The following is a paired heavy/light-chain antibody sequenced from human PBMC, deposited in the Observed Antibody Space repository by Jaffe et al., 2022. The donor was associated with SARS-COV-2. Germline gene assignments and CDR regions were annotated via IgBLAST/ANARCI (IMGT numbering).Light chain of an antibody. CDR2: TNN. CDR3: HSYDRSLGEI. Sequence: QSVLTQPPSVSGAPGQTVTIACTGSGSDIGAGQDVHWYQQLPGAAPKLLIYTNNNRASGVPDRFSGSKSGASASLTITGLQAEDEADYYCHSYDRSLGEIFGGGTRLTVL. V-gene: IGLV1-40*01. J-gene: IGLJ2*01. CDR1: GSDIGAGQD.
Heavy chain of an antibody. D-gene: IGHD2-15*01. CDR2: VYFSGST. CDR1: GSINSHY. Sequence: QLQLQESGPGLVKPSETLSLTCTGGSINSHYWSWIRQPPGRGLQWIGYVYFSGSTRYNPSLRSRVTMSVDRSKNQFSLKLTSVTAADTAVYYCARFGDRGFDFWGLGTPVTVSS. CDR3: ARFGDRGFDF. V-gene: IGHV4-59*11. J-gene: IGHJ5*01.